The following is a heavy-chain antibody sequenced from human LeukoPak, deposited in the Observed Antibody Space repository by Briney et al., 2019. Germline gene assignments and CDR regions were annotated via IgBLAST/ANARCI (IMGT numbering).Heavy chain of an antibody. D-gene: IGHD5-12*01. CDR2: IYSGGST. J-gene: IGHJ4*02. CDR1: GFTVSSNY. CDR3: ARSDIVATINPYYFDY. Sequence: GGSLRLSCAASGFTVSSNYMSWVRQAPGKGLEWVSVIYSGGSTYYADSVKGRFTISRDNSKNTLYLQMNSLRAEDTAVYYCARSDIVATINPYYFDYWGQGTLVTVSS. V-gene: IGHV3-66*01.